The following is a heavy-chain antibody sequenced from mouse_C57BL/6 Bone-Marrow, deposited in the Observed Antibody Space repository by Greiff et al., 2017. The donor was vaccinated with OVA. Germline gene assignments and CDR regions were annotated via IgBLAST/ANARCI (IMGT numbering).Heavy chain of an antibody. Sequence: QVQLKQSGAELVKPGASVKLSCKASGYTFTEYTIHWVKQGSGQGLEWIGWFYPGSGSIKYNEKFKDKATLTADKSSSTVYMEISRWTSEDAAVYVYAGDEEGYYGNSYWYFEVWGTGTTVTVAS. CDR1: GYTFTEYT. J-gene: IGHJ1*03. CDR3: AGDEEGYYGNSYWYFEV. V-gene: IGHV1-62-2*01. CDR2: FYPGSGSI. D-gene: IGHD2-1*01.